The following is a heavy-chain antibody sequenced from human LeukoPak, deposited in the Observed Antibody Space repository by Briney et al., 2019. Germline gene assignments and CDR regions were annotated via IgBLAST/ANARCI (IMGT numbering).Heavy chain of an antibody. Sequence: PSETLSLTCTVSGGSLSSYYRSWIRQPPGKGLEWIGNIYYSGSTNYNPSLKSRVTISVDTSKNQFSLKLSSVTAADTAVYYCARASSAYYDFWSGYPNWFDPWGQGTLVTVSS. CDR3: ARASSAYYDFWSGYPNWFDP. CDR2: IYYSGST. CDR1: GGSLSSYY. J-gene: IGHJ5*02. V-gene: IGHV4-59*01. D-gene: IGHD3-3*01.